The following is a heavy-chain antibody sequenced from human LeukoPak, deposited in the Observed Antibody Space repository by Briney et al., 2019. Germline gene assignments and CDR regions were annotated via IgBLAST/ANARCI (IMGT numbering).Heavy chain of an antibody. V-gene: IGHV3-11*01. Sequence: GGSLRLSCAASGFTFSKYYMNWLRQAPGKGVEWVSYISTSGTTIYYADSVKGRFTISRDNAKNSLYLQMNTLRAEDTAVYFCTSDSGYGGYDYYGQGTRITVSS. J-gene: IGHJ4*02. D-gene: IGHD5-12*01. CDR2: ISTSGTTI. CDR3: TSDSGYGGYDY. CDR1: GFTFSKYY.